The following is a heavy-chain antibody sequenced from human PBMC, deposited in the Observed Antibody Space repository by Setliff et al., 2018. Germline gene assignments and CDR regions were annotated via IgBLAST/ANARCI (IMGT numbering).Heavy chain of an antibody. V-gene: IGHV3-7*01. CDR2: IKQDGSEK. CDR3: VRRHYGSSYDC. J-gene: IGHJ4*02. CDR1: GFTFSKFW. Sequence: SGGSLRLSCAVSGFTFSKFWMSWVRQAPGKGLEWVANIKQDGSEKYYVDSVKGRFTISRDNAKSSLFLEMNSLRADDTAFYYCVRRHYGSSYDCWGQGTLVTVS. D-gene: IGHD4-17*01.